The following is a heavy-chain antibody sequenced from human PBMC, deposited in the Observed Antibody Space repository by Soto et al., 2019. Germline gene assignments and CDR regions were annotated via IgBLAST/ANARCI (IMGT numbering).Heavy chain of an antibody. J-gene: IGHJ4*02. Sequence: EVQLLESGGGLVQPGGSLRLSCAASGFTFSNYGMSWVRQAPGKGLELVSALPEIGTNTYYADSVKGRFTISRDNSKNPLFLQINNLRAGDTAVYYCAKKSGVGATWYFDYWGQGTLVTVSS. V-gene: IGHV3-23*01. D-gene: IGHD1-26*01. CDR3: AKKSGVGATWYFDY. CDR1: GFTFSNYG. CDR2: LPEIGTNT.